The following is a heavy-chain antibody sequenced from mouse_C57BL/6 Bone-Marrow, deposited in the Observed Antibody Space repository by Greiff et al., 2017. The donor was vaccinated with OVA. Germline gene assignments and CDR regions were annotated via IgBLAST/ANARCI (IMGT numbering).Heavy chain of an antibody. CDR3: ARDPIYYYGSPYWYFDV. Sequence: EVQLVESGPGLVKPSQSLSLTCSVTGYSITSGYYWNWIRQFPGNKLEWMGYISYDGSNNYNPSLKNRISITRDTSKNQFFLKLNSVTTEDTATDYCARDPIYYYGSPYWYFDVWGTGTTVTVSS. V-gene: IGHV3-6*01. CDR1: GYSITSGYY. CDR2: ISYDGSN. D-gene: IGHD1-1*01. J-gene: IGHJ1*03.